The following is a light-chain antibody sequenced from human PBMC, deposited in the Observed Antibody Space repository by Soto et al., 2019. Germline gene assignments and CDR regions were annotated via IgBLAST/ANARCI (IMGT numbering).Light chain of an antibody. V-gene: IGLV1-44*01. J-gene: IGLJ1*01. CDR1: SSNVGKNI. CDR3: AAWDDGRNDLYV. CDR2: STD. Sequence: QSALTQPPSASGTPGQTVTISCSGSSSNVGKNIVNWYQQVPGTAPKLLIYSTDQRPSGVPDRFSGSKSGTSASLAISGLQSEDEADYYCAAWDDGRNDLYVIGSGTKLTVL.